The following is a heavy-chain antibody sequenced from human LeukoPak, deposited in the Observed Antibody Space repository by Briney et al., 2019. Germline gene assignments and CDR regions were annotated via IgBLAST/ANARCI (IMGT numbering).Heavy chain of an antibody. D-gene: IGHD2/OR15-2a*01. V-gene: IGHV4-59*08. J-gene: IGHJ3*02. CDR1: GGSITNYY. CDR2: VYASGAT. Sequence: SETLSLTCTVSGGSITNYYWSWIRQPPGEGLEWIGYVYASGATNSNPSLKRRVTISIYTYRNQFSLKLSSGTAADAAVYYCARHGKGVTYFYTFDIWGQGTVVAVSS. CDR3: ARHGKGVTYFYTFDI.